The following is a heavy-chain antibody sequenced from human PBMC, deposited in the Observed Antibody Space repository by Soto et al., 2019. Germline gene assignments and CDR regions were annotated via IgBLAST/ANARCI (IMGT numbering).Heavy chain of an antibody. CDR2: IYHSGST. CDR3: ARGDTPPSAFDI. J-gene: IGHJ3*02. Sequence: QVQLQESGPGLVKPSQTLSLTCTVSGGSISSSGTYYWNWIRQYPGKGLEWIGYIYHSGSTYSNPSLKSRVTISVDTSKSQFSLKLTSVTAADTAVYYCARGDTPPSAFDIWGRGTMVTVSS. D-gene: IGHD3-16*01. V-gene: IGHV4-31*03. CDR1: GGSISSSGTYY.